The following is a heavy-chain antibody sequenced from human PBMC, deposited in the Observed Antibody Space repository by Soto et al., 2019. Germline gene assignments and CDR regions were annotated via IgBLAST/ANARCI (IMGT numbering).Heavy chain of an antibody. Sequence: SETLSLTCAVYGGSFSGYYWSWIRQPPGKGLEWMGEIHHSGSTNYNPSLKSRVTITVDTSKNQFSLKLSSVTAADTAVYYCAACCGGDCYPANYYCGIDVWGQGTTVTVSS. J-gene: IGHJ6*02. D-gene: IGHD2-21*02. CDR3: AACCGGDCYPANYYCGIDV. V-gene: IGHV4-34*01. CDR2: IHHSGST. CDR1: GGSFSGYY.